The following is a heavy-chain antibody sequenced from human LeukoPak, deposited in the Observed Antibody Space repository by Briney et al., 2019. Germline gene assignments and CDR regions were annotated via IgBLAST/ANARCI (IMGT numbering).Heavy chain of an antibody. D-gene: IGHD3/OR15-3a*01. V-gene: IGHV4-39*01. CDR1: GGSISSGRYY. CDR3: ARQPRDFLTGTYRRSYYYSYMDV. CDR2: IFYSGST. Sequence: SETLSLTCTVSGGSISSGRYYWGWIRQPPGKVLEWIGTIFYSGSTNYNPSLKSRVSIAVDTSKNQFSLRLSSVTAADTAVYYCARQPRDFLTGTYRRSYYYSYMDVVCYGATVTVSS. J-gene: IGHJ6*03.